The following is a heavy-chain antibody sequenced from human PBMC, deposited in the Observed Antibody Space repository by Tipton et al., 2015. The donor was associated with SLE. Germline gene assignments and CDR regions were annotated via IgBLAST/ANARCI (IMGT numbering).Heavy chain of an antibody. J-gene: IGHJ5*02. V-gene: IGHV3-9*01. CDR3: ARASPSLLSSSWYGGWFDP. CDR2: ISWNSGSI. CDR1: GFTFDDYA. D-gene: IGHD6-13*01. Sequence: SLRLSCAASGFTFDDYAMHWVRQAPGKGLEWVSGISWNSGSIGYADSVKGRFTISRDNAKNSLYLQMNSLRAEDTAFYYCARASPSLLSSSWYGGWFDPWGQGTLVTVSS.